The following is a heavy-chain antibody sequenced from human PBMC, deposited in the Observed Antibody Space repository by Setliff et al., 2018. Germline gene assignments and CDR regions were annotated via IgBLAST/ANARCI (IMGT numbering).Heavy chain of an antibody. CDR1: GYSISSGYI. J-gene: IGHJ4*02. Sequence: PSETLSLTCTVSGYSISSGYIWGWIRQPPGKGLEWVGNIGHTGSINYNPSLKSRLTISRDTSKNQVSLKLNSLRAEDTAVYYCVRDLHWGFDYWGLGTLVTVSS. V-gene: IGHV4-38-2*02. CDR2: IGHTGSI. D-gene: IGHD7-27*01. CDR3: VRDLHWGFDY.